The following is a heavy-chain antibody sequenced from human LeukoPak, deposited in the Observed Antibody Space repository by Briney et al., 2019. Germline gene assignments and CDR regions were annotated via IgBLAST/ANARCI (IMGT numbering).Heavy chain of an antibody. V-gene: IGHV5-51*01. Sequence: RGASLQISCKGSGYRFTSYWIGWVRQLPGKGLEWMGIIYPGDSDTRYSPSFQGQVTISADKSISTAYLQWSSLKASDTAMYYCARRLYTGAFDIWGQGTMVTVSS. D-gene: IGHD2-2*02. CDR3: ARRLYTGAFDI. CDR1: GYRFTSYW. J-gene: IGHJ3*02. CDR2: IYPGDSDT.